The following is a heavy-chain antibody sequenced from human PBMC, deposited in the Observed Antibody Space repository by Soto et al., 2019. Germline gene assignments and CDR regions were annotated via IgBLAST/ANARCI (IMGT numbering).Heavy chain of an antibody. CDR3: ARRGNGSYYDY. V-gene: IGHV3-23*01. Sequence: GGSLRLSCAASGFTFSSYAMRWVRQAPVKGLEWVSAISGSGGSTYYADSVKGRFTISRDNSKNTLYLQMNSLRAEDTAVYYCARRGNGSYYDYWGQGTLVTVSS. D-gene: IGHD1-26*01. CDR2: ISGSGGST. J-gene: IGHJ4*02. CDR1: GFTFSSYA.